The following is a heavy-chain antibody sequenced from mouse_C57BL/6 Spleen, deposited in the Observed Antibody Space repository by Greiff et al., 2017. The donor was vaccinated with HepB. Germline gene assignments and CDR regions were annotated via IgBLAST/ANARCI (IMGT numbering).Heavy chain of an antibody. CDR3: ARHEDYGSSYDYAMDY. CDR2: IWSDGST. J-gene: IGHJ4*01. D-gene: IGHD1-1*01. V-gene: IGHV2-6-1*01. Sequence: VQLVESGPGLVAPSQSLSITCTVSGFSLTSYGVHWVRQPPGKGLEWLVVIWSDGSTTYNSALKSRLSISKDNSKSQVFLKMNSLQTDDTAMYYCARHEDYGSSYDYAMDYWGQGTSVTVSS. CDR1: GFSLTSYG.